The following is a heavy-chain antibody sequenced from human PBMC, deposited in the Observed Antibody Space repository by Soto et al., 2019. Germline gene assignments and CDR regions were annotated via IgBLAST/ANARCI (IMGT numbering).Heavy chain of an antibody. J-gene: IGHJ5*02. CDR1: GYNFTNHY. CDR3: ARDLEGPPVPYNWFGP. CDR2: INPNGGKT. D-gene: IGHD6-6*01. V-gene: IGHV1-46*01. Sequence: QVQLVQSGAEVKKPGASVKGSCQASGYNFTNHYMHWVRQAPGHGLEWMGIINPNGGKTLYAQKFQGRVTMTRDTSTTTVYLELTSLTSPDTAVYFCARDLEGPPVPYNWFGPWGQGTLVTVSS.